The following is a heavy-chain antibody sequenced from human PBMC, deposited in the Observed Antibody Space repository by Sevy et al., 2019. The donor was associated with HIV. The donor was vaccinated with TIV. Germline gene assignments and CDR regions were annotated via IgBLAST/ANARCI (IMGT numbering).Heavy chain of an antibody. Sequence: GGSLSLSCAASGFTFSNYVMHWVRQAPGKGLEWVEVISYDGSNRYYADSVKGRFTISRDNSKNTLYLQMNSLRGEDTAMYYCARVTIAAAGPDDYWGQGTLVTVSS. CDR1: GFTFSNYV. V-gene: IGHV3-30-3*01. CDR2: ISYDGSNR. CDR3: ARVTIAAAGPDDY. D-gene: IGHD6-13*01. J-gene: IGHJ4*02.